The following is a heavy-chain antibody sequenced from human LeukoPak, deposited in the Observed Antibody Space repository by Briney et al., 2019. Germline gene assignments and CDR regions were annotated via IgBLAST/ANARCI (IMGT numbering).Heavy chain of an antibody. V-gene: IGHV4-34*01. CDR3: ARGWLCSGDRCPTGLYYFAY. Sequence: SETLSLTCAVYGGSFSGYYWTWIRQPPGKGLEWIGEINHSGSTNYNPSLKSRATISVDTSKNQFSLKLSSVTAADTAMYYCARGWLCSGDRCPTGLYYFAYWGQGTLVTVSS. D-gene: IGHD2-15*01. CDR2: INHSGST. CDR1: GGSFSGYY. J-gene: IGHJ4*02.